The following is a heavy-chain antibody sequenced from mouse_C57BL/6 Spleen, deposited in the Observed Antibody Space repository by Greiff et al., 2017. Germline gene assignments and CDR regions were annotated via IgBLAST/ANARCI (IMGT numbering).Heavy chain of an antibody. CDR1: GYTFTSYG. J-gene: IGHJ3*01. D-gene: IGHD6-1*01. CDR2: IYPRSGNT. CDR3: ARSGPLCDWFAY. V-gene: IGHV1-81*01. Sequence: QVQLQQSGAELARPGASVKLSCKASGYTFTSYGISWVKQRTGQGLEWIGEIYPRSGNTYYNEKFKGKATLTADKSSSTAYMELRSLTSEDSAVYFCARSGPLCDWFAYWGQGTLVTVSA.